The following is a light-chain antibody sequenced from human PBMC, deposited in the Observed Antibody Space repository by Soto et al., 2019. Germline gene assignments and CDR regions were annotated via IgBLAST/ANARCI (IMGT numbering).Light chain of an antibody. J-gene: IGKJ1*01. V-gene: IGKV3-20*01. CDR1: QSVSNNY. CDR3: QQYGSSGT. CDR2: GAS. Sequence: EIVLTQSPCTLSLSPGERATLSCRASQSVSNNYLAWYQQKPGQAPRLLIYGASNRATGIPDRLSGSGSGTDFTLTISRLEPEDFAVYYCQQYGSSGTFGQGTKVDIK.